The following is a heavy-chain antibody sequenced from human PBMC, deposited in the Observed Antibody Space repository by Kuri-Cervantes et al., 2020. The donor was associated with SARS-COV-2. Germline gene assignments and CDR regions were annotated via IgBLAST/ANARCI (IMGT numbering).Heavy chain of an antibody. D-gene: IGHD2-15*01. V-gene: IGHV4-39*07. Sequence: SETLSLTCTVSGGSISSAYYYWGWIRQPPGKGLEWIGSIYHSGSTYYNPSLKSRVTTSVDTSKNQFSLKLSSVTAADTAVYYCARLKRGSNWFDPWGQGTLVTVSS. J-gene: IGHJ5*02. CDR2: IYHSGST. CDR3: ARLKRGSNWFDP. CDR1: GGSISSAYYY.